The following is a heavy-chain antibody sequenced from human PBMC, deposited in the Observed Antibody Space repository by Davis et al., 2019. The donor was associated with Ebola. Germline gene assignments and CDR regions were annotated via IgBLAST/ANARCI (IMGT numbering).Heavy chain of an antibody. D-gene: IGHD7-27*01. J-gene: IGHJ6*03. CDR2: IRYDGSNK. Sequence: GESLKISCAASGFTFSSYSMHWVRQAPGKGLEWVAFIRYDGSNKYYADSVKGRFTISRDNSKNTLYLQMNSLRAEDTAVYYCAKASGSLRDYYYYMDVWGKGTTVTVSS. CDR3: AKASGSLRDYYYYMDV. V-gene: IGHV3-30*02. CDR1: GFTFSSYS.